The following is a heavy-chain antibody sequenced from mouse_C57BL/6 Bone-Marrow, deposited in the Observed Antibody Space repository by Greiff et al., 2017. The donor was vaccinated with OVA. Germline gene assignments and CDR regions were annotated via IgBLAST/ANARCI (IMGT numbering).Heavy chain of an antibody. D-gene: IGHD2-1*01. CDR3: APYGNYVGNYFDY. Sequence: VQLKESVAELVRPGASVKLSCTASGFNIKNTYMHWVKQRPEQGLEWIGRIDPANGNTKYATKFQGKATITADTSSNTAYLQLSSLTSEDTAIYYCAPYGNYVGNYFDYWGQGTTLTVSS. J-gene: IGHJ2*01. CDR1: GFNIKNTY. V-gene: IGHV14-3*01. CDR2: IDPANGNT.